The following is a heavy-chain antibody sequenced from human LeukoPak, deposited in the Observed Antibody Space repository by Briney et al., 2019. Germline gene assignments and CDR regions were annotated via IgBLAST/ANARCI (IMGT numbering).Heavy chain of an antibody. V-gene: IGHV3-11*01. D-gene: IGHD1-1*01. CDR3: VRETTLYYFDY. Sequence: GGSLRLSCAASGFTFSDYYMSWIRQAPGKGLEWVSYIRSSGTTVYYADSVKGRFTISRDNAKNSLYLQMNSLRAEDTAVYYCVRETTLYYFDYWGQGTLVTVSS. CDR2: IRSSGTTV. J-gene: IGHJ4*02. CDR1: GFTFSDYY.